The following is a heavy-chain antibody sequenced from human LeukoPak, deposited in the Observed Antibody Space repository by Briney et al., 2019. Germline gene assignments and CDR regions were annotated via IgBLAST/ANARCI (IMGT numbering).Heavy chain of an antibody. CDR2: ISYDGGNK. CDR1: GFTFSSYA. J-gene: IGHJ4*02. CDR3: ARETGPYYGSGTPLY. D-gene: IGHD3-10*01. Sequence: GGSLRLSCAASGFTFSSYAMHWVRQAPGKGLEWVAVISYDGGNKYYADSVKGRFTISRDNSKNTLYLQMNSLRAEDTAVYYCARETGPYYGSGTPLYWGQGTLVTVSS. V-gene: IGHV3-30-3*01.